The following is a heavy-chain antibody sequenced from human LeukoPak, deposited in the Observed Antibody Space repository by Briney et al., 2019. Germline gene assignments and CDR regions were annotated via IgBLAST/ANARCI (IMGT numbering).Heavy chain of an antibody. V-gene: IGHV3-11*05. J-gene: IGHJ6*02. CDR3: ARDSDYYGMDV. Sequence: GGSLRLSCAASGFTFSDYYMTWIRQAPGKGLEWLSFISSSTGYTNYADSVRGRFTISRDNAKNSLYLQMNSLRAEDTAVYYCARDSDYYGMDVWGQGTTVTVSS. CDR1: GFTFSDYY. CDR2: ISSSTGYT.